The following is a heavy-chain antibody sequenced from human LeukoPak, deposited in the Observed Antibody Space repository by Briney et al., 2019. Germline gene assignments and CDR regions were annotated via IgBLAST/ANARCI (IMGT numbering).Heavy chain of an antibody. CDR3: ARAYRSHNSDYYNFDY. D-gene: IGHD2-21*02. Sequence: GESLKISCKGSGYNFTNNWIGWVRQMPGKGLEWMGIIYPGDSDTRYSPSFKGQVTISADKSISTAYLQWISLKASDTALYYCARAYRSHNSDYYNFDYWGQGTLVTVSS. CDR1: GYNFTNNW. J-gene: IGHJ4*02. V-gene: IGHV5-51*01. CDR2: IYPGDSDT.